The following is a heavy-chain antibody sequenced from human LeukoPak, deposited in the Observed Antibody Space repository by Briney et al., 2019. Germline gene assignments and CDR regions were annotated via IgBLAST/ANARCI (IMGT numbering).Heavy chain of an antibody. CDR2: IRPEGSDK. J-gene: IGHJ5*01. V-gene: IGHV3-30*02. CDR1: GFIYSTYG. D-gene: IGHD2-21*01. CDR3: VKDPRDTYGTNWFVS. Sequence: GSLRLSCAASGFIYSTYGMHWVRQAPGKGLEWVAFIRPEGSDKSYADSVKGRFTISRDNSKNTLYLQMNTLRPEDTAMYYCVKDPRDTYGTNWFVSWGQGTLLIVSS.